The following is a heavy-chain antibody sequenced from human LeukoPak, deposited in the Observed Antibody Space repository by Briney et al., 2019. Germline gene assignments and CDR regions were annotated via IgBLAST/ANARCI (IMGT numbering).Heavy chain of an antibody. V-gene: IGHV4-34*01. CDR3: ARAKWFNYYYYYMDV. Sequence: PSETLSLTCAVYGGSFSGYYWSWIRQPPGKGLEWSGEINHSGSTNYNPSLKSRVTISVDTSKNQFSLKLSSVTAADTAVYYCARAKWFNYYYYYMDVWGKGTTVTVSS. CDR1: GGSFSGYY. J-gene: IGHJ6*03. CDR2: INHSGST. D-gene: IGHD3-10*01.